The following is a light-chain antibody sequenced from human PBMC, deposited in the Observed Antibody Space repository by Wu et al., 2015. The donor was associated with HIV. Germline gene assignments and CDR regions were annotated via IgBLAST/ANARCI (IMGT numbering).Light chain of an antibody. CDR1: QGISNF. CDR3: QQYYRNPGT. V-gene: IGKV1-NL1*01. J-gene: IGKJ1*01. Sequence: DIQMTQSPSSLSASVGDRVTITCRASQGISNFLAWYQQKPGKAPKLLLYAASRLESGVPSRFSGNGSGTDCTLTISSLQPEDFASYSCQQYYRNPGTFGQGTKVEIK. CDR2: AAS.